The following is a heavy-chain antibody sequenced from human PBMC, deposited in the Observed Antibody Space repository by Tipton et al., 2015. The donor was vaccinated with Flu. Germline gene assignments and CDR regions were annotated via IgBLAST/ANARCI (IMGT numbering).Heavy chain of an antibody. V-gene: IGHV4-38-2*02. J-gene: IGHJ4*02. CDR2: IYHSGST. CDR3: ASFHPLWLNLFDY. Sequence: TLSLTCTVSGYSISSGYYWGWIRQPPGKGLEWIGSIYHSGSTYYNPSLKSRVTISVDTSKNQFSLKLGSVTAADTAVYYCASFHPLWLNLFDYWGQGTLVTVSS. CDR1: GYSISSGYY. D-gene: IGHD3-10*01.